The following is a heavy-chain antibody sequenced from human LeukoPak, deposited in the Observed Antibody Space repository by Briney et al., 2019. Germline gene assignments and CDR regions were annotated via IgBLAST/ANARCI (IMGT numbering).Heavy chain of an antibody. Sequence: PWASVKVSCKASGGTFSSYAISWVRQAPGQGLEWMGGIIPIFGTANYAQKFQGRVTITADESTSTAYMELSSLRSEDTAVYYCARGGVATTAGNDYWGQGTLVTVSS. V-gene: IGHV1-69*01. CDR1: GGTFSSYA. CDR3: ARGGVATTAGNDY. D-gene: IGHD5-12*01. CDR2: IIPIFGTA. J-gene: IGHJ4*02.